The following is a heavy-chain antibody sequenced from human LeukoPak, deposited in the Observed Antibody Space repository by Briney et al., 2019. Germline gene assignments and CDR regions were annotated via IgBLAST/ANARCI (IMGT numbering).Heavy chain of an antibody. CDR3: ARSFSSGWYFPQGYMDV. V-gene: IGHV3-48*03. CDR2: ISSSGTTI. J-gene: IGHJ6*03. Sequence: GGSLRLSCAASGFTFSRYEMNWVRQAPGKGLEWVSYISSSGTTIYYADSVKSRFTISRDNSKNTLYLQMNSLRAEDTAVYYCARSFSSGWYFPQGYMDVWGKGTTVTVSS. D-gene: IGHD6-19*01. CDR1: GFTFSRYE.